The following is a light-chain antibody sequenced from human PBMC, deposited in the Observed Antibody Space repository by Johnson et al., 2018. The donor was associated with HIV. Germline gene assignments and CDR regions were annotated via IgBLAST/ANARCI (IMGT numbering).Light chain of an antibody. Sequence: QLVLTQPPSVSAAPGQKVTFSCSGSSSNIGENFVSWYQHLPGTAPKLLIYENNKRPSGITDRFSGSKSGTSATLGITGLQTGDEADYYCGTWDNSLSAYVYGSGTKFTV. CDR1: SSNIGENF. CDR3: GTWDNSLSAYV. V-gene: IGLV1-51*02. J-gene: IGLJ1*01. CDR2: ENN.